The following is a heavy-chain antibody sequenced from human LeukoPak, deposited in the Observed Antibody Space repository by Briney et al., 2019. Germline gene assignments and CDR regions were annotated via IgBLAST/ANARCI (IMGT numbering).Heavy chain of an antibody. J-gene: IGHJ4*02. Sequence: ASVMVSCKASGYTFTNYYFHWVRQAPAQGREWMGIINPSNGDTTYAQKFQGRVTVTRDTSTSKVYMELSRLRSEDTAVYYCARDFSTPRNILDYWGQGTLVTVSS. CDR3: ARDFSTPRNILDY. CDR2: INPSNGDT. CDR1: GYTFTNYY. V-gene: IGHV1-46*01. D-gene: IGHD2-15*01.